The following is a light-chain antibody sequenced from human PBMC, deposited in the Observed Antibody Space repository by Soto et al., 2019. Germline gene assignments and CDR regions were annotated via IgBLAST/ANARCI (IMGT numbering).Light chain of an antibody. J-gene: IGKJ5*01. CDR2: DAS. Sequence: EIVLTQSPATLSLSPGERASLSCRASLSISTSLAWYQQKLGQAPRLLIYDASNRATGIPARFSGSGSGTDFTLTISSLESEDFAVYYCQQGISFGRGTRLEIK. CDR1: LSISTS. CDR3: QQGIS. V-gene: IGKV3-11*01.